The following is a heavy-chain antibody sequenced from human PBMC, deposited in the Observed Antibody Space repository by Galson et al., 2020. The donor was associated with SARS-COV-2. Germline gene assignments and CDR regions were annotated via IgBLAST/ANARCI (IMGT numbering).Heavy chain of an antibody. CDR1: RFSLHTSGMC. V-gene: IGHV2-70*01. CDR3: ALSRGGADLWFGELKYYGMDV. D-gene: IGHD3-10*01. J-gene: IGHJ6*02. Sequence: SGPTLVKPTQTLTLTCTFSRFSLHTSGMCVSWIRPPPAKALEWPALLDWDDDNYYTTSLTTRTTIPKDTSKNQVVLTMTNMDPVDTGTYYCALSRGGADLWFGELKYYGMDVWGQGTTVTVSS. CDR2: LDWDDDN.